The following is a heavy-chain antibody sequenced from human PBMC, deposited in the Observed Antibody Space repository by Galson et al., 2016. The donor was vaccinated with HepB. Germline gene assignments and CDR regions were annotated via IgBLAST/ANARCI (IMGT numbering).Heavy chain of an antibody. V-gene: IGHV3-23*01. CDR2: MSGGGGSI. CDR3: AKPRAATTSYFDY. J-gene: IGHJ4*02. D-gene: IGHD1-14*01. CDR1: GFTFSSHT. Sequence: SLRLSCAASGFTFSSHTMSWVRQLPGKGLEWVSGMSGGGGSIFYADSVKGRFIISRDNSKNTLYLQMNSLRPEGTAIYYCAKPRAATTSYFDYWGQGILVTVSS.